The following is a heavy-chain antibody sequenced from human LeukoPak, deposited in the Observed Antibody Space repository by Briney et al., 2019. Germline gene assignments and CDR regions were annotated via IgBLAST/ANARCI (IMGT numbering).Heavy chain of an antibody. CDR1: GGTCSSYA. CDR3: ARGGGGRFLEVDFDY. V-gene: IGHV1-69*13. J-gene: IGHJ4*02. Sequence: SVKVSCKASGGTCSSYAISWVRQAPGQGLEWMGGIIPIFGTANYAQKFQGRVTITADESTSTAYMELSSLRSEDTAVYYCARGGGGRFLEVDFDYWGQGTLVTVSS. D-gene: IGHD3-3*01. CDR2: IIPIFGTA.